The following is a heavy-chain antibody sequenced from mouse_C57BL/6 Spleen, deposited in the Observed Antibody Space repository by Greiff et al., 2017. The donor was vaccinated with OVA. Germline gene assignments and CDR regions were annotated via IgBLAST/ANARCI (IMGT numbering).Heavy chain of an antibody. Sequence: EVMLVESEGGLVQPGSSMKLSCTASGFTFSDYYMAWVRQVPEKGLEWVANINYDGSSTYYLDSLKSRFIISRDNAKNILYLQMSSLKSEDTATYYCAREYGKDYFDYWGQGTTLTVSS. J-gene: IGHJ2*01. V-gene: IGHV5-16*01. CDR2: INYDGSST. CDR3: AREYGKDYFDY. D-gene: IGHD1-1*01. CDR1: GFTFSDYY.